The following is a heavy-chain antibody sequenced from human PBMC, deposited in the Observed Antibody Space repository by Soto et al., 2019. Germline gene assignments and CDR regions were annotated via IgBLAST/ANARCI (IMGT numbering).Heavy chain of an antibody. CDR3: AGSYGDYPFFDY. D-gene: IGHD4-17*01. CDR1: GGSIGSGDYY. CDR2: IFYTGRT. J-gene: IGHJ4*02. V-gene: IGHV4-31*03. Sequence: SETLSLTCTVSGGSIGSGDYYWSWIRQHPGKGLEWIGYIFYTGRTSYNPSLKSRDTISMDASKSQFSLKLSSVTAADTAVYYCAGSYGDYPFFDYWGQGTLVTVSS.